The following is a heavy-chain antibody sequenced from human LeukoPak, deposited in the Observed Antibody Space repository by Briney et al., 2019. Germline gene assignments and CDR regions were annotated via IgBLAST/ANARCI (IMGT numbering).Heavy chain of an antibody. V-gene: IGHV3-23*01. CDR1: GPTFNSYA. Sequence: TGGSLRLSCAASGPTFNSYAMKWVRQAPGKGLEWVSGISGSGATTHYADSVRGRFTISRDNSKNTLYLQMYSLRAEDTAVYYCASRGYSYGTGYCGQGTLVTVSS. CDR2: ISGSGATT. D-gene: IGHD5-18*01. J-gene: IGHJ4*02. CDR3: ASRGYSYGTGY.